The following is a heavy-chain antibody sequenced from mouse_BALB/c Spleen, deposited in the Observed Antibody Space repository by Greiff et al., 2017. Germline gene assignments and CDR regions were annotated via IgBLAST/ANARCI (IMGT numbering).Heavy chain of an antibody. J-gene: IGHJ2*01. V-gene: IGHV2-6-7*01. D-gene: IGHD1-2*01. CDR1: GFSLTGYG. Sequence: QVQLKESGPGLVAPSQSLSITCTVSGFSLTGYGVNWVRQPPGKGLEWLGMIWGDGSTDYNSALKSRLSISKDNSKSQVFLKMNSLQTDDTAMYYCARGLLRLRFDYWGQGTTLTVSS. CDR2: IWGDGST. CDR3: ARGLLRLRFDY.